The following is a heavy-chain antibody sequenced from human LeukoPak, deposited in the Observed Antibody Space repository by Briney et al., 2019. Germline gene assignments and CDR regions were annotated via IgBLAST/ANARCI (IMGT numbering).Heavy chain of an antibody. CDR2: TYYRSKWYN. Sequence: SQTLSLTCAISGDSVSSNSAAWNWIREPPSRGLEWLGRTYYRSKWYNDYAVSVKSRITINPDTSKNQFSLQLNSVTPEDTAVYYCAKGIAVGGTSGDLAYWGQGTLVTVSS. J-gene: IGHJ4*02. CDR3: AKGIAVGGTSGDLAY. CDR1: GDSVSSNSAA. V-gene: IGHV6-1*01. D-gene: IGHD2-2*01.